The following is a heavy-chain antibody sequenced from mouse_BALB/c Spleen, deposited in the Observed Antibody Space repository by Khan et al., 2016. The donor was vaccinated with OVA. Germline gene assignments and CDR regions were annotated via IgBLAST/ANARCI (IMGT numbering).Heavy chain of an antibody. CDR1: GYSITSDYA. Sequence: EVQLQESGPGLMKPSQSLSITCTVTGYSITSDYAWNWIRQFPGNKLEWMGYISYSGNTNYNPSLKSRISITRDTSKNQFFLQLNSVTTEDTATYCCGSGDGGDFDVWGPGTTLTGSS. V-gene: IGHV3-2*02. CDR2: ISYSGNT. D-gene: IGHD2-13*01. J-gene: IGHJ2*01. CDR3: GSGDGGDFDV.